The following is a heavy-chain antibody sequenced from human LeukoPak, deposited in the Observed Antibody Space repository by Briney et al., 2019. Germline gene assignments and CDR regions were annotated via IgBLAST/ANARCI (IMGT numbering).Heavy chain of an antibody. V-gene: IGHV4-59*01. J-gene: IGHJ4*02. CDR1: GGSISTNH. Sequence: SETLSLTCAVSGGSISTNHWSWIRQPPGKGLEWIGYVFYSGNTNYNPSLKSRVTISVDTSKNHFYLKLSSVTAADTAMYCYARVGGGYDGYFDYWGQGTLVTVSS. CDR2: VFYSGNT. CDR3: ARVGGGYDGYFDY. D-gene: IGHD5-12*01.